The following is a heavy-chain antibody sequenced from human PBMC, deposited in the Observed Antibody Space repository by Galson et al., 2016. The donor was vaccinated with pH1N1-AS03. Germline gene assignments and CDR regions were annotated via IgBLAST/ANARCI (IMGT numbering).Heavy chain of an antibody. D-gene: IGHD3-16*01. V-gene: IGHV4-59*08. Sequence: SETLSLTCRVSGGSTSNYFWTWIRQPPGKGLEWMGDFDYSGTAKYNPSLKSRVIISADASKKEVYLSLHSVTAADTAIYYCTRHRVELPLGGLDSWGPGTLVTVSS. CDR1: GGSTSNYF. CDR2: FDYSGTA. CDR3: TRHRVELPLGGLDS. J-gene: IGHJ4*02.